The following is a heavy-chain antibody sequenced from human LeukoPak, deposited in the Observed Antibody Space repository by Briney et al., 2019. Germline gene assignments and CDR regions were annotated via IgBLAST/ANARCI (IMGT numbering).Heavy chain of an antibody. CDR3: AKLGRRHYGASRFDF. D-gene: IGHD3-16*01. J-gene: IGHJ4*02. V-gene: IGHV3-23*01. Sequence: GGSLRLSCAASGFTFGSYAMSWVRQAPGKGLEWVSGISAPGDNTYYADSVKGRLTISRDNSKNTLYLQMNSLRAEDTALYYCAKLGRRHYGASRFDFWGQGTLLTVSS. CDR2: ISAPGDNT. CDR1: GFTFGSYA.